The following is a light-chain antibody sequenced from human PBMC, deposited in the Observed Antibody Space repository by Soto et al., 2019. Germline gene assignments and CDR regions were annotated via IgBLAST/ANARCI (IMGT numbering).Light chain of an antibody. CDR1: QSISSW. V-gene: IGKV1-5*01. CDR2: GAS. J-gene: IGKJ2*01. Sequence: DIQMTQSPSTLSASVGDRVTITCRASQSISSWLAWYQQKPGKAPKLLIYGASSLESGVPSRFSGSGSGTEFTLTISSLQPDDFATYYCQQYNSYPYTFGQGTKVDIK. CDR3: QQYNSYPYT.